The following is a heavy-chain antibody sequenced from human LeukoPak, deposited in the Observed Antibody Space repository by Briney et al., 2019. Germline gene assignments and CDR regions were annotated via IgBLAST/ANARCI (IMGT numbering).Heavy chain of an antibody. CDR1: GGSISSSSYY. Sequence: SETLSLTCTVSGGSISSSSYYWGWIRQPPGKGLEWIGSIYYSGSIYYNPSLKSRVTISVDTSKNQFSLKLSSVTAADTAVYYCAREGDYYDSSGYRLDYWGQGTLVTVSS. CDR3: AREGDYYDSSGYRLDY. CDR2: IYYSGSI. V-gene: IGHV4-39*07. J-gene: IGHJ4*02. D-gene: IGHD3-22*01.